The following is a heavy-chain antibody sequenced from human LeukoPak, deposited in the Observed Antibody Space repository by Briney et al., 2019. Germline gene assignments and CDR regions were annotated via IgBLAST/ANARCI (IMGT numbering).Heavy chain of an antibody. Sequence: PSETLSLTCTVSGGSISSGGYYWSWIRQHPGKGLEWIGYIYYSGSTYYNPSLKSRVTISVDTSKNQFSLKLSSVTAADTAVYYCARVPRYSSGWDYYFDYWGQGTLVTVSS. V-gene: IGHV4-31*03. D-gene: IGHD6-19*01. CDR2: IYYSGST. CDR1: GGSISSGGYY. J-gene: IGHJ4*02. CDR3: ARVPRYSSGWDYYFDY.